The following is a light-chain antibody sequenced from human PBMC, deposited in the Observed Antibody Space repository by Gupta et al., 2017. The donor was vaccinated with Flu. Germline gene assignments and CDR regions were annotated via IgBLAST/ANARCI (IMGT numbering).Light chain of an antibody. Sequence: SALTQPASVSGSPGQPITIPCPGTSCDDGGYNYVSWYQQHPGKSPILMIYKVNKRPSGVSNRFSGSKSGNTASLTICGIQAVDEADYYCKAYTSVSAVVFGGGTKLTVL. CDR1: SCDDGGYNY. V-gene: IGLV2-14*01. CDR3: KAYTSVSAVV. J-gene: IGLJ2*01. CDR2: KVN.